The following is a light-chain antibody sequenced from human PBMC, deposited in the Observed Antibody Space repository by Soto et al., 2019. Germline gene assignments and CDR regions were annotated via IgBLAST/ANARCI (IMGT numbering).Light chain of an antibody. Sequence: EVVTTQSPATLSVSPGERATLSCRASQGLGTNLAWYQQKPGHAPRLLIYAASTRATGVPGRFSGSGSGTEFTLTISSLQPEDFATYYCQQANSFPTTFGQGTRLEI. CDR3: QQANSFPTT. V-gene: IGKV3-15*01. J-gene: IGKJ5*01. CDR1: QGLGTN. CDR2: AAS.